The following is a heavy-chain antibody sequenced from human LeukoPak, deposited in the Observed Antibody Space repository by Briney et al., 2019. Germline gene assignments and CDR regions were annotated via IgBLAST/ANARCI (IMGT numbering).Heavy chain of an antibody. CDR1: GFTFTGYY. J-gene: IGHJ4*02. V-gene: IGHV1-2*04. CDR2: INANSGGT. D-gene: IGHD4-11*01. Sequence: ASVKVSCKTSGFTFTGYYIHWVRQAPGQGLEWMGWINANSGGTNYAQQFQGWVTMTRDTPISTAYMELSRLRSDDTAMYYCARDSSTVTTPYFDFWGQGTLVTVSS. CDR3: ARDSSTVTTPYFDF.